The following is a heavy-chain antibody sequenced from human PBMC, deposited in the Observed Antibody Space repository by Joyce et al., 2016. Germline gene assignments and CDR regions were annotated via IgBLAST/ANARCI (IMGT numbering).Heavy chain of an antibody. CDR1: GGSISSAHW. Sequence: QVQLQESGPGLVKPSGTLSLTCAVSGGSISSAHWWSWVRQPQGKGLEWIGEIYLGGSTTYNPSLKSRVTISVDKSKNQLSLKMNSVTAADTAVYYCARNGAYSQDSWGQGTLVTVSS. CDR2: IYLGGST. CDR3: ARNGAYSQDS. D-gene: IGHD5-12*01. V-gene: IGHV4-4*02. J-gene: IGHJ5*01.